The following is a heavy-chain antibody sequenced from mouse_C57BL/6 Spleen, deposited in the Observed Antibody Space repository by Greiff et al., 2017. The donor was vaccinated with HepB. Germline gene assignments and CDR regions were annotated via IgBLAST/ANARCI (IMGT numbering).Heavy chain of an antibody. J-gene: IGHJ2*01. V-gene: IGHV1-54*01. CDR2: INPGSGGT. CDR1: GYAFTNYL. D-gene: IGHD2-3*01. Sequence: VQLQQSGAELVRPGTSVKVSCKASGYAFTNYLIEWVKQRPGQGLEWIGVINPGSGGTNYNEKFKGKATLTADKSSSTAYMQLSSLTSEDSAVYFCARDDGYYLYYFDYWGQGTTLTVSS. CDR3: ARDDGYYLYYFDY.